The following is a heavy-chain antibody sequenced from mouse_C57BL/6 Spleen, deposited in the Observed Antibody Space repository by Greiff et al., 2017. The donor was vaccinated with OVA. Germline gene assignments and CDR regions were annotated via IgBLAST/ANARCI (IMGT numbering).Heavy chain of an antibody. CDR1: GYTFTSYW. V-gene: IGHV1-53*01. Sequence: VQLQQSGTELVKPGASVKLSCKASGYTFTSYWMHWVKQRPGQGLEWIGNINPSNGGTNYNEKFKSKATLTVDKSSSTAYMQLSSLTSEDSAVYYCARSIYDGYYVGAMDYWGQGTSVTVSS. CDR2: INPSNGGT. D-gene: IGHD2-3*01. CDR3: ARSIYDGYYVGAMDY. J-gene: IGHJ4*01.